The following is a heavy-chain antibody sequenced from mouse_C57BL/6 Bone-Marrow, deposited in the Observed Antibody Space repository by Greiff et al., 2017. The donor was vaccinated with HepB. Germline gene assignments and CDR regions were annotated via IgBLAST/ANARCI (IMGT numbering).Heavy chain of an antibody. V-gene: IGHV5S21*01. J-gene: IGHJ3*01. CDR3: TGLAGTRGVFAY. CDR2: ISSGGDYI. D-gene: IGHD4-1*01. Sequence: EVMLVESGEGLVKPGGSLKLSCAASGFTFSSYAMSWVRQTPEKRLEWVAYISSGGDYIYYADTVKGRFTISRDNARNTLYLQMSSLKSEDTAMYYCTGLAGTRGVFAYWCQGTLVTVSA. CDR1: GFTFSSYA.